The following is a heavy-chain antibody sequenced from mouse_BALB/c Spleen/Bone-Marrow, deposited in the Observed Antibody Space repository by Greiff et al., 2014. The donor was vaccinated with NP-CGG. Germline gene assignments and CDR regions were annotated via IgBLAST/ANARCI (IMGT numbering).Heavy chain of an antibody. V-gene: IGHV5-6-3*01. CDR3: ARIWAYYAMDY. Sequence: VQLQQSGGGLVQPGGSLKLSCAASGFTFSSYGMSWVRRTPDKRLELVATINSNGGSTYYPDSVKGRFTISRDNAKNTLYLQMSSLKSEDTAMYYCARIWAYYAMDYWGQGTSVTVSS. J-gene: IGHJ4*01. CDR2: INSNGGST. CDR1: GFTFSSYG. D-gene: IGHD4-1*01.